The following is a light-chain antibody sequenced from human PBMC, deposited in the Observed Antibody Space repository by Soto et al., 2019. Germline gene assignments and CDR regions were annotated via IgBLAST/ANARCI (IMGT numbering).Light chain of an antibody. CDR2: DAS. CDR1: QSFSSY. J-gene: IGKJ2*01. CDR3: QQRSNWPPKYT. Sequence: EIVLTQSPATLSLSPGERATLSCRASQSFSSYLAWYQQKPGQAPRLLIYDASNRATGIPARFSGSGSGTDFTLTIRSLEPEDFAVYYCQQRSNWPPKYTFGQGTKLEIK. V-gene: IGKV3-11*01.